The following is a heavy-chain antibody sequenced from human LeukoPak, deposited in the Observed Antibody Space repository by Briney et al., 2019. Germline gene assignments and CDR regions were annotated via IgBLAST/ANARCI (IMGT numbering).Heavy chain of an antibody. CDR1: GFTFSSYA. J-gene: IGHJ3*02. V-gene: IGHV3-23*01. D-gene: IGHD5-18*01. CDR2: ISGSGGST. Sequence: GGSLRLSCAASGFTFSSYAMSWVRQAPGKGLEWVSAISGSGGSTYYADSVKGRFTISRDNSKNTLYLQMNRLRVEDTAVYYCACQWIQLWGGIWGQGTMVTVSS. CDR3: ACQWIQLWGGI.